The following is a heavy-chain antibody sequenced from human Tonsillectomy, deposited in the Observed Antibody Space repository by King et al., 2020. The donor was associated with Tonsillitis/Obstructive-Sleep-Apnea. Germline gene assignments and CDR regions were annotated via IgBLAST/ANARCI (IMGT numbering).Heavy chain of an antibody. CDR2: ISWNSGSI. CDR1: GXTFXNXX. CDR3: EXXXIXXESGXXADXXDS. V-gene: IGHV3-9*01. Sequence: VQLVESGXGLVXPGXSLXLSXAAXGXTFXNXXMXWVXQXPXXGLEXVXGISWNSGSIVYADSVKGRFTISRDNAKNSLYLQMNSLRAEDTALFYCEXXXIXXESGXXADXXDSWXXGTMVTVXS. J-gene: IGHJ3*02. D-gene: IGHD2-15*01.